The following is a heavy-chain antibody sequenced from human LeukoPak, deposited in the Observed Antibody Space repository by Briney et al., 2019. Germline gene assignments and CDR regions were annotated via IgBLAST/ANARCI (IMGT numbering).Heavy chain of an antibody. D-gene: IGHD2-15*01. CDR3: ARHAGYCSGGSCYPANWFDP. J-gene: IGHJ5*02. CDR2: IYYSGST. V-gene: IGHV4-39*01. Sequence: SETLSLTCTVSGGSISSSSYYWGWIRQPPGKGLGWIGSIYYSGSTYYNPSLKSLVTISVDTSKNQFYLKLSSATAADTAVYYCARHAGYCSGGSCYPANWFDPWGQGTLVTVSS. CDR1: GGSISSSSYY.